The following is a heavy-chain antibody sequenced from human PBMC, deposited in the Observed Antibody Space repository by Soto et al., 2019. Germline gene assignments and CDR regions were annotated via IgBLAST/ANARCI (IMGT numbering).Heavy chain of an antibody. CDR2: ISYDGSNK. CDR1: GFTFSSYG. D-gene: IGHD1-26*01. Sequence: QVQLVESGGGVVQSGRSLRLSCAASGFTFSSYGMHWVRQAPGKGLEWVAVISYDGSNKYYADSVKGRFTISRDNSKNTLYLQMNSLRAEDTAVYYCANTPESDSGSYYHYYYYGMDVWGQGTTVTVSS. J-gene: IGHJ6*02. V-gene: IGHV3-30*18. CDR3: ANTPESDSGSYYHYYYYGMDV.